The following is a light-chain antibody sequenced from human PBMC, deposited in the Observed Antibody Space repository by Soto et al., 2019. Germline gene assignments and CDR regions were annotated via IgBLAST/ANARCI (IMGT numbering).Light chain of an antibody. CDR2: GAS. J-gene: IGKJ1*01. Sequence: DIQMTQSPSTLSASVGDRVTITCRASQSISNWLAWYQQKPGKAPKLLMYGASNLQSGVPTRFSGSGSATAFTLTISSLQPEDFATYYCQQSYTNPRTFGQGTKVAIK. CDR3: QQSYTNPRT. CDR1: QSISNW. V-gene: IGKV1-39*01.